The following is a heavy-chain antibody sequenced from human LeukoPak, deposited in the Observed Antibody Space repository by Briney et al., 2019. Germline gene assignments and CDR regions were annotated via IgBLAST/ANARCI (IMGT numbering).Heavy chain of an antibody. Sequence: PSETLSLTCAVYGGSFSSYYWSWIRQPPGKGLEWIGYINYSGSTNYNPSLKSRVTISVDTSKNQFSLKLSSVTAADTAVYYCARGGGAAAGTTLGWFDPWGQGTLVTVSS. D-gene: IGHD6-13*01. J-gene: IGHJ5*02. CDR3: ARGGGAAAGTTLGWFDP. CDR2: INYSGST. V-gene: IGHV4-59*01. CDR1: GGSFSSYY.